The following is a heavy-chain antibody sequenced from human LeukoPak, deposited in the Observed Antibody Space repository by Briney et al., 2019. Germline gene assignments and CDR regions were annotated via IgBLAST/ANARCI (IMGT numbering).Heavy chain of an antibody. Sequence: QTGVSLRLSCAASGFTFSNYGMSWVRQAPRRGREWGSAISGGGFSTHYADPVKGRFTISRDNSKNTVYLQMNSLRAEDTAVYFCARGGGTYIDYWGQGTLVTVSS. CDR2: ISGGGFST. J-gene: IGHJ4*02. D-gene: IGHD1-1*01. V-gene: IGHV3-23*01. CDR1: GFTFSNYG. CDR3: ARGGGTYIDY.